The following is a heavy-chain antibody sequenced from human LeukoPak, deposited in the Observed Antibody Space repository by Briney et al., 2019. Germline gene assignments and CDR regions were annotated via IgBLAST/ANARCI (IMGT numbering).Heavy chain of an antibody. CDR1: GYNFISYW. CDR3: ARLSGGKRYSHRPGYFDY. V-gene: IGHV5-51*01. CDR2: IYPGDSDT. D-gene: IGHD2-15*01. Sequence: RGESLKISCKGSGYNFISYWIGWVRQMPGKGLEWMGIIYPGDSDTKYSPSFQGQVTISADKSISTAYLQWSSLKASDTAIYFCARLSGGKRYSHRPGYFDYWGQGTLVTVSS. J-gene: IGHJ4*02.